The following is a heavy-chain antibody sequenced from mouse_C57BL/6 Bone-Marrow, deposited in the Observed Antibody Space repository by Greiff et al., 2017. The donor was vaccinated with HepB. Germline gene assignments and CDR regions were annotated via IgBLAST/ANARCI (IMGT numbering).Heavy chain of an antibody. J-gene: IGHJ2*01. D-gene: IGHD2-3*01. CDR3: TGGYYRY. CDR1: GFNIKDDY. Sequence: VQLKQSGAELVRPGASVKLSCTASGFNIKDDYMHWVKQRPEQGLEWIGWIDPENGDTEYASKFQGKATITADTSSNTAYLQLSSLTSEDTAVYYCTGGYYRYWGQGTTLTVSS. V-gene: IGHV14-4*01. CDR2: IDPENGDT.